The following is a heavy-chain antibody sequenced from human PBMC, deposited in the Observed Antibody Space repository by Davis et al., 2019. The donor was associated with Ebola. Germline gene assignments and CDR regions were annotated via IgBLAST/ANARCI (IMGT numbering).Heavy chain of an antibody. Sequence: SETLSLTCAVYGGSFSGYYWSWIRQPPGKGLEWIGEINHSGSTNYNPSLKSRVTISVDTSKNQFSLKLSSVTAADTAVYYCARDRYRRVDYWGQGTLVTVS. J-gene: IGHJ4*02. D-gene: IGHD2-2*02. V-gene: IGHV4-34*01. CDR2: INHSGST. CDR3: ARDRYRRVDY. CDR1: GGSFSGYY.